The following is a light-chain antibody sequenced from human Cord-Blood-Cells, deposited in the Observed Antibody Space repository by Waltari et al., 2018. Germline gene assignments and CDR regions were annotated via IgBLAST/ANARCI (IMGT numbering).Light chain of an antibody. J-gene: IGKJ1*01. CDR2: GAS. V-gene: IGKV3-20*01. CDR1: QSVSSSY. CDR3: QQYGSSPQT. Sequence: EIVLTQSPGTLSLSPGERATLSCRPSQSVSSSYLAWYQQNPGQAPRLLIYGASSRATGIPDRFSGSGSGTDFTLTISRLEPEDFAVYYCQQYGSSPQTFGQGTKVEIK.